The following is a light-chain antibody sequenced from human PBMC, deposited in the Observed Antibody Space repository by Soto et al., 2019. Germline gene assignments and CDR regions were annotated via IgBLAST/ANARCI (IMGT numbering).Light chain of an antibody. CDR2: EVN. CDR1: SSDVGDYNY. Sequence: QSALTQPPSASGSPGQSVTISCTGTSSDVGDYNYVSWYQQHPGKAPKLIIYEVNERPSGVPDRFSGSKSGNTASLTVSGPQAHHEADYYCSSYAGSKTFLFGGGTKLTVL. V-gene: IGLV2-8*01. J-gene: IGLJ3*02. CDR3: SSYAGSKTFL.